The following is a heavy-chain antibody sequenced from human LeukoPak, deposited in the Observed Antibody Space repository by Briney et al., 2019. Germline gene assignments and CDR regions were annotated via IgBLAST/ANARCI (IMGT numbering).Heavy chain of an antibody. CDR3: AKDQTPYYYDSSGSHFYHY. V-gene: IGHV3-23*01. CDR2: ISGSGGST. J-gene: IGHJ4*02. CDR1: GFTFSSYA. D-gene: IGHD3-22*01. Sequence: GGSLRLSCAASGFTFSSYAMSWVRQAPGKGLEWVSAISGSGGSTYYADSVRGRFTISRDNSKNTLYLQMNSLRAEDTAVYYCAKDQTPYYYDSSGSHFYHYRGQGTLVTVSS.